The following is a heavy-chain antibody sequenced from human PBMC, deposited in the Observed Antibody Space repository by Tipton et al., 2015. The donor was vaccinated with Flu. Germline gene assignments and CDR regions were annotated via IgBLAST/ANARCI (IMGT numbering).Heavy chain of an antibody. CDR1: GCSISSGYY. Sequence: GLVKPSETLSLTCTVSGCSISSGYYWGWIRQPPGKGLEWIGSIDHSGTTYYNPSLKSRVTISVDTSKNQFSLKLSSVTAADTAVFYCASHSYSRGRAGHWGQGTLVTVSS. D-gene: IGHD4-11*01. CDR2: IDHSGTT. CDR3: ASHSYSRGRAGH. J-gene: IGHJ4*02. V-gene: IGHV4-38-2*02.